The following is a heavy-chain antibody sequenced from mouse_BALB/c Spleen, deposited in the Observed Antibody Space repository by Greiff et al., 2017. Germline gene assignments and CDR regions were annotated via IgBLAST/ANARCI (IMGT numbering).Heavy chain of an antibody. J-gene: IGHJ2*01. CDR2: IDPANGNT. V-gene: IGHV14-3*02. D-gene: IGHD1-1*02. Sequence: EVQLVESGAELVKPGASVKLSCTASGFNIKDTYMHWVKQRPEQGLEWIGRIDPANGNTKYDPKFQGKATITADTSSNTAYLQLSSLTSEDTAVYYCARSGVGLFDDWGQGTTLTVSS. CDR3: ARSGVGLFDD. CDR1: GFNIKDTY.